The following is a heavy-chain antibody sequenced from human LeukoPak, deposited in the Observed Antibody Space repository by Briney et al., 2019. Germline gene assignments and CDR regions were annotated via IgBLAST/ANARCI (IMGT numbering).Heavy chain of an antibody. D-gene: IGHD3-10*01. CDR1: GGSISSGGYS. J-gene: IGHJ3*02. CDR2: IYHSGST. V-gene: IGHV4-30-2*01. CDR3: ARGQITMVRGVIITHDAFDI. Sequence: PSQTLSLTCAVFGGSISSGGYSWSWIRQPPGKGLEWIGYIYHSGSTYYNPSLKSRVTISVDRSKNQFSLKLNSVTAADTAVYYCARGQITMVRGVIITHDAFDIWGQGTMVTVSS.